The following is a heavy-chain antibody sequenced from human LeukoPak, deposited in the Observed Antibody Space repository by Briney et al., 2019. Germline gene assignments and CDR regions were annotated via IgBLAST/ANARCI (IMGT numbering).Heavy chain of an antibody. CDR3: ARDSGTTGEVKFDP. CDR1: GRLTSIYY. V-gene: IGHV4-59*01. J-gene: IGHJ5*02. CDR2: IYYSGRH. Sequence: SAETQSLTCTVAGRLTSIYYWGCTRQPPGEGLGWHGYIYYSGRHNYNTSLKGRVPIPVATSKNQFSLKLSSVTAADTAVYYCARDSGTTGEVKFDPWGQGTLVTVSA. D-gene: IGHD3-10*01.